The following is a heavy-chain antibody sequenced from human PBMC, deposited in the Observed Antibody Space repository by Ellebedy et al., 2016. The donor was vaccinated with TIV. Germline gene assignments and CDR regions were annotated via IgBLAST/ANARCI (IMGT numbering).Heavy chain of an antibody. D-gene: IGHD3-10*01. CDR2: MNPNSGNT. Sequence: ASVKVSCKASGYTFTSYDINWVRQATGQGLEWMGWMNPNSGNTGYAQKFQGRVTITRNTSISTAYMELSSLRSEDTAVYYCARGYYYYGSGSYYKIWAFDIWGQGTMVTVSS. CDR1: GYTFTSYD. J-gene: IGHJ3*02. V-gene: IGHV1-8*03. CDR3: ARGYYYYGSGSYYKIWAFDI.